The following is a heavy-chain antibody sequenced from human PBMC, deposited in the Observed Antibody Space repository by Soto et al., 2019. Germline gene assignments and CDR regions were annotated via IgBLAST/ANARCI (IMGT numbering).Heavy chain of an antibody. Sequence: EVQLLESGGGLVQPGGSLRLSCVASGFTFSSYAMSWVRQAPGKGLEWVSGISGSGGSTYYADSVKGRLTICRNNSKNTLYLQMNSLRAEDTAVYYCAKDCCENYCSSTSGSGGMDVWGQGTTVTVSS. CDR1: GFTFSSYA. CDR3: AKDCCENYCSSTSGSGGMDV. J-gene: IGHJ6*02. CDR2: ISGSGGST. V-gene: IGHV3-23*01. D-gene: IGHD2-2*01.